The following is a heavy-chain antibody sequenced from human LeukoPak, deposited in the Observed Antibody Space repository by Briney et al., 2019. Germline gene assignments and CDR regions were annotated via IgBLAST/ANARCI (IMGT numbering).Heavy chain of an antibody. Sequence: GASVKVSCKASGYTFTSYGISWVRQAPGQGLEWTGWISAYNGNTNYAQKLQGRVTMTTDTSTSTAYMELRSLRSDDTAVYYRARDKVRYSSSSPYDYWGQGTLVTVSS. CDR2: ISAYNGNT. V-gene: IGHV1-18*01. CDR1: GYTFTSYG. CDR3: ARDKVRYSSSSPYDY. D-gene: IGHD6-6*01. J-gene: IGHJ4*02.